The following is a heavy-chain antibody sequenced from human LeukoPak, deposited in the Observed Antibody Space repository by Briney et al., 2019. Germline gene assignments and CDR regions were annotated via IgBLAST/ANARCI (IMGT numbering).Heavy chain of an antibody. Sequence: SVKVSCKASGGTFNSYAISWVRQAPGQGLEWMGRIIPIFGTANYAQKFQGRVTITTDESTSTAYMELSSLRSEDTAVYYCAREWQIDNRFDYRGQGTLVTVSS. J-gene: IGHJ4*02. CDR3: AREWQIDNRFDY. V-gene: IGHV1-69*05. CDR1: GGTFNSYA. D-gene: IGHD1-14*01. CDR2: IIPIFGTA.